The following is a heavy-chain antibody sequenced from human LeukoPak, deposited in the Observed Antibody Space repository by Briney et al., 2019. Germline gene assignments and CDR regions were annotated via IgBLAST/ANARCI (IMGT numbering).Heavy chain of an antibody. CDR1: GGSINSY. CDR3: ARGYQQQFVRSFYYYYMDV. V-gene: IGHV4-4*07. Sequence: SETLSLTCTVSGGSINSYWSWIRQPAGKGLEWIGRISGSGTITYNPALQSRLSISVDTSKSQFSLKLTSVTAADTAVYYCARGYQQQFVRSFYYYYMDVWGKGTTVTVSS. J-gene: IGHJ6*03. CDR2: ISGSGTI. D-gene: IGHD6-13*01.